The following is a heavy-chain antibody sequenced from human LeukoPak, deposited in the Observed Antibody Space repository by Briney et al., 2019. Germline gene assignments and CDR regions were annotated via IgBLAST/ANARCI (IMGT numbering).Heavy chain of an antibody. CDR1: GFTFSSYA. D-gene: IGHD6-13*01. J-gene: IGHJ4*02. V-gene: IGHV3-23*01. Sequence: GGSLRLSCAASGFTFSSYAMSWVRQAPGKGLEWVSAISGSGGGTYYADSVKGRFTISRDNSKNTLYLQMNSLRAEDTAVYYCAKAQNPRQLVRGAFDYWGQGTLVTVSS. CDR2: ISGSGGGT. CDR3: AKAQNPRQLVRGAFDY.